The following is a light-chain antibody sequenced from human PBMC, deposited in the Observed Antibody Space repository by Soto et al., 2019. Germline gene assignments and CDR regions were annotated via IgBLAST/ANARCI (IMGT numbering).Light chain of an antibody. CDR3: QQRTDRPPWT. CDR1: QSIGLA. V-gene: IGKV3-11*01. Sequence: EIVLTQAPATLSLSPGERATLSCRASQSIGLAIACYQHKPGQAPRLLIFYASQRATGIPARFRGSGSGTDFTLAISSLEPEAFAVYYCQQRTDRPPWTFGQGTKVESK. J-gene: IGKJ1*01. CDR2: YAS.